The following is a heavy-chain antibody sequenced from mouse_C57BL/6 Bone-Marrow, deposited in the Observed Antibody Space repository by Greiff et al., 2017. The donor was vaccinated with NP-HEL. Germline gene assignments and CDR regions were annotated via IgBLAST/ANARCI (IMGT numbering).Heavy chain of an antibody. Sequence: EVQLLESVAELVRPGASVKLSCTASGFNIKNTYMHWVQQTPEQGLEWIGRIGPANGNTKYAPTFQGQATITADTSSNTAYLQLSRLTSEDTAIYYGATYYNGRSYVDWGQGTTLTVSS. CDR1: GFNIKNTY. D-gene: IGHD1-1*01. CDR2: IGPANGNT. J-gene: IGHJ2*01. CDR3: ATYYNGRSYVD. V-gene: IGHV14-3*01.